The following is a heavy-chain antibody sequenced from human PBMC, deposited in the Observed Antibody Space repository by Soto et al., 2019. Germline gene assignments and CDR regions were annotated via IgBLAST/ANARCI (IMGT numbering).Heavy chain of an antibody. CDR2: IYYSGST. D-gene: IGHD6-19*01. J-gene: IGHJ4*02. CDR3: TRHNQQWLCFDY. V-gene: IGHV4-39*01. Sequence: SETLSLTCTVSGGSISSSSYYWGWIRQPPGKGLEWIGRIYYSGSTYYNPSLKSRVTISVDTSKNQFSLKLSSVTAADTAVYYCTRHNQQWLCFDYWGQGTLVTVSS. CDR1: GGSISSSSYY.